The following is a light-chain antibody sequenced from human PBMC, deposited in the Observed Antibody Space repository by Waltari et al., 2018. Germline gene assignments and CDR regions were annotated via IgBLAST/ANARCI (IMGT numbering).Light chain of an antibody. CDR1: QMVLYSSNNKNY. V-gene: IGKV4-1*01. Sequence: DIVMTQSPDSLAVSLGERATINCKSRQMVLYSSNNKNYLAWYQQKAGQPPKLLIYWASTRESGVPDRFSGSGSGTDFTLTISSLQAEDVAVYYCHQYYATPPDGKTFGQGTKVEIK. CDR2: WAS. CDR3: HQYYATPPDGKT. J-gene: IGKJ1*01.